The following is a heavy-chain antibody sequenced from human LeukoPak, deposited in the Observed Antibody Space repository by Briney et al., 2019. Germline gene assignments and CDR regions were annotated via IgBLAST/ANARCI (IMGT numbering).Heavy chain of an antibody. CDR3: AKGFYYGGSSDLSSFDI. D-gene: IGHD4-23*01. CDR2: FSGSGDTT. Sequence: GGSLRLSCAASGFTFSSYAMSWVRQAPGKGLEWVSGFSGSGDTTDYADSVKGRFTISRDNSKNTLYLQMNSLRAEDTAVYHCAKGFYYGGSSDLSSFDIWGQGTMVTVSS. J-gene: IGHJ3*02. CDR1: GFTFSSYA. V-gene: IGHV3-23*01.